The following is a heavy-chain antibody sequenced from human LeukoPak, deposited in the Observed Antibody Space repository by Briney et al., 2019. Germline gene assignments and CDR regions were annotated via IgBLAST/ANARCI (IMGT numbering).Heavy chain of an antibody. Sequence: PGGSLRLSCAASGFTFDDYAMHWVRQAPGKGLEWVSGISWNSGSIGYADSVKGRFTISRDNAKNSLYLQMNSLRAEDTALYYCAKGQSGSLDYWGQGTLVTVSS. CDR1: GFTFDDYA. V-gene: IGHV3-9*01. D-gene: IGHD1-26*01. CDR2: ISWNSGSI. J-gene: IGHJ4*02. CDR3: AKGQSGSLDY.